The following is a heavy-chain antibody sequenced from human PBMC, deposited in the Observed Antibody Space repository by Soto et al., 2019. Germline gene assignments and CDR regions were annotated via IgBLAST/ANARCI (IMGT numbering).Heavy chain of an antibody. CDR1: GGSFSGYY. J-gene: IGHJ4*02. V-gene: IGHV4-34*01. D-gene: IGHD2-8*02. CDR2: INQSGST. CDR3: ARDKITGLFDY. Sequence: PSWTRSLTCAVYGGSFSGYYWTWIRQPPGTGLEWIGEINQSGSTNYNPSLKSRVTISVDTSKNQFSLKLTSVTAADTAVYYCARDKITGLFDYWGQGTLVTVSS.